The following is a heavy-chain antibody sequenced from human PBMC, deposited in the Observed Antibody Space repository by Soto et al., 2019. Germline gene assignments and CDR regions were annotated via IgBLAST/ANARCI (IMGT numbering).Heavy chain of an antibody. D-gene: IGHD1-1*01. CDR2: IYYSGST. CDR1: GGSISSGGDY. V-gene: IGHV4-31*03. J-gene: IGHJ5*02. CDR3: ARAEGTRLYNWFDP. Sequence: QVQLQESGPGLVKPSQTLSLTCTVSGGSISSGGDYWSWIRQHPGKGLEWIGYIYYSGSTYYNPSLKSRVTISVDTSKNQFSLKLSSVTAADTAVYYCARAEGTRLYNWFDPWGQGTLVTVSS.